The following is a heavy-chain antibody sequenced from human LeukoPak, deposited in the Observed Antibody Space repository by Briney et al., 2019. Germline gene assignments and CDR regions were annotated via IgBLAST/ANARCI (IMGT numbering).Heavy chain of an antibody. CDR2: ISSSSSYI. CDR3: ARENDYYGFGY. Sequence: PGGSLRLSCAASGFTFSNAWMSWVRQAPGKGLEWVSSISSSSSYIYYADSVKGRFTISRDNAKNSLYLQMNSLRAEDTAVYYCARENDYYGFGYWGQGTLVTVSS. D-gene: IGHD3-10*01. J-gene: IGHJ4*02. CDR1: GFTFSNAW. V-gene: IGHV3-21*01.